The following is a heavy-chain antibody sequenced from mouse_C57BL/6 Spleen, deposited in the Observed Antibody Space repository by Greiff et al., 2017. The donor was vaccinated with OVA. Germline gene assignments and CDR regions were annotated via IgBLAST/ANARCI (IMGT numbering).Heavy chain of an antibody. D-gene: IGHD1-1*01. J-gene: IGHJ3*01. CDR1: GYAFTDYN. Sequence: EVKLMESGPELVKPGASVKIPCKASGYAFTDYNMDWVKQSHGKSLEWIGDINPNNGGTIYNQKFKGKATLTVDKSSSTAYMELSSLTSEDTAVYYSARKDYGSIYLLAYGGQATLVTVSA. CDR3: ARKDYGSIYLLAY. CDR2: INPNNGGT. V-gene: IGHV1-18*01.